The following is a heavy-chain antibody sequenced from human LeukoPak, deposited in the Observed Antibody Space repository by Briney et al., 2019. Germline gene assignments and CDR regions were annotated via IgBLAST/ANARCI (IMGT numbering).Heavy chain of an antibody. J-gene: IGHJ4*02. CDR1: GGSISSYY. D-gene: IGHD3-22*01. V-gene: IGHV3-23*01. CDR3: AKFSSSGFYYFDY. CDR2: ISGSGGST. Sequence: QTSETLSLTCTVSGGSISSYYWSWVRQAPGKGLEWVSAISGSGGSTYYADSVKGRFTISRDNSENTLYLQMNSLRAEDTAVYYCAKFSSSGFYYFDYWGQGTLVTVSS.